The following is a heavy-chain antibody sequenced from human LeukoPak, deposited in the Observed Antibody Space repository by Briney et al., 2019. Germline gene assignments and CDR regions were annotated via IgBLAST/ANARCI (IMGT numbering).Heavy chain of an antibody. CDR3: AKDGLDIVVVPAAMQDYYYYMDV. CDR2: IRYDGSNK. CDR1: GFTFSSYG. V-gene: IGHV3-30*02. Sequence: GGSLRLSCAASGFTFSSYGMHWVRQAPGKGLEWVAFIRYDGSNKYYADSVKGRFTISRDNSKNTLYLQMNSLRAEDTAVYYCAKDGLDIVVVPAAMQDYYYYMDVWGKGTTVTISS. D-gene: IGHD2-2*03. J-gene: IGHJ6*03.